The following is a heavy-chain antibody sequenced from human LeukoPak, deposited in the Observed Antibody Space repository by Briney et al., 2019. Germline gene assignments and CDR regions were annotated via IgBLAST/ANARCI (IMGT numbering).Heavy chain of an antibody. CDR3: ARHYGP. CDR2: IYHSGSA. Sequence: SETLSLTCTVSNDSITSYSWNWIRQPPGKGLEWIGSIYHSGSADYIPSLRNRLTISVDTSKNQFSLKLNSVTAADTAVYYCARHYGPWGQGTLVTVSS. V-gene: IGHV4-59*08. J-gene: IGHJ5*02. CDR1: NDSITSYS. D-gene: IGHD3-10*01.